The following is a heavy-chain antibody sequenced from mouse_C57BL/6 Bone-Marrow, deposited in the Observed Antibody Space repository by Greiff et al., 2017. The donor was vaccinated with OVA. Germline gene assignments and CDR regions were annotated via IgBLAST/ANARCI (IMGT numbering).Heavy chain of an antibody. Sequence: QVQLQQPGTELVKPGASVKLSCKASGYTFTSYWMHWVKQRPGQGLEWIGNINPSNGGTNYNEKFKSKATLTVDKSSSTAYMQLSSLTSEDSAVYYCARNGPGVLRYCYAMDYWGQGTSVTVSS. CDR3: ARNGPGVLRYCYAMDY. D-gene: IGHD1-1*01. CDR1: GYTFTSYW. V-gene: IGHV1-53*01. J-gene: IGHJ4*01. CDR2: INPSNGGT.